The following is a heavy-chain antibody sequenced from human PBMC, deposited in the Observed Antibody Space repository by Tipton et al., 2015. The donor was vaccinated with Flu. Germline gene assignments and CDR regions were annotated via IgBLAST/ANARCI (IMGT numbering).Heavy chain of an antibody. CDR3: ASNVNVFAFDV. J-gene: IGHJ3*01. CDR2: IYPGDSQT. Sequence: QSGAEVKKPGESLKISCRGSGYSFTNHWIGWVRQLPGKGLEWMGIIYPGDSQTTYSPSFQGRVTISVDMSTSTAHLQWTSLQASDTAMYYCASNVNVFAFDVWGQGTMVTVSS. D-gene: IGHD2-8*01. CDR1: GYSFTNHW. V-gene: IGHV5-51*03.